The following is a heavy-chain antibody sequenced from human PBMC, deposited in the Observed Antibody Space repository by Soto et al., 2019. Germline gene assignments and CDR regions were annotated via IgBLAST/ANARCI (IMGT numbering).Heavy chain of an antibody. CDR2: IYYSGST. Sequence: PSETLSLTCTVSGGSVSSGSYYWSWIRQPPGKGLEWIGYIYYSGSTNYNPSLKSRVTISVDTSKNQFSLKLSSVTAADTAVYYCARGNLIQIWYQYYFDYWGQGTQVTVS. CDR3: ARGNLIQIWYQYYFDY. J-gene: IGHJ4*02. V-gene: IGHV4-61*01. D-gene: IGHD5-18*01. CDR1: GGSVSSGSYY.